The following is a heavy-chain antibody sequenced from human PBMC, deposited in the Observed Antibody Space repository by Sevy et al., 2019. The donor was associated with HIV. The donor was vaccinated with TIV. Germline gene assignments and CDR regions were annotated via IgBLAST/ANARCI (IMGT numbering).Heavy chain of an antibody. Sequence: ASVKVSCKVSGYTLTKLSMRWVRQAPGKGLEWMGSFDPEDGETFYEQKFQGRITMTEDTSTDTAYMELSSLRSEDTAVYYCATTKDYYESSGSPFDHWGQGTLVTVSS. J-gene: IGHJ4*02. CDR2: FDPEDGET. CDR1: GYTLTKLS. D-gene: IGHD3-22*01. CDR3: ATTKDYYESSGSPFDH. V-gene: IGHV1-24*01.